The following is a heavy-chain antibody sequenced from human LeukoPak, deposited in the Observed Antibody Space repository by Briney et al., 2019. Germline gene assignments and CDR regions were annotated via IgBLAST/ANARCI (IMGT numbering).Heavy chain of an antibody. CDR1: GFTFSSYA. CDR3: ARDGGYTSGWYDY. J-gene: IGHJ4*02. D-gene: IGHD6-19*01. CDR2: ISYDGSNK. Sequence: PGRSLRLSCAASGFTFSSYAMHWVRQAPGKGLEWVAVISYDGSNKYYADSVKGRFTLSRDNAKNSLYLQMNSLRAEDTAVYYCARDGGYTSGWYDYWGQGTLVTVSS. V-gene: IGHV3-30*04.